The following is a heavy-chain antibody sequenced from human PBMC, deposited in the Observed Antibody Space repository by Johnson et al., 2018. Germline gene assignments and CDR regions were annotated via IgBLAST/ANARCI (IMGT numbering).Heavy chain of an antibody. CDR3: ATDLVDPSWFGESYYFYGMDV. D-gene: IGHD3-10*01. CDR1: GFTFSNYG. J-gene: IGHJ6*02. CDR2: ISYDGGNK. V-gene: IGHV3-30*03. Sequence: QVQLGQAGGGVVQPRRSLILSCAASGFTFSNYGMHWVRQAPGKGLAWVAVISYDGGNKFYADSVMARLPISRDNSKNTLYLQMNSLRAEDTAVYHCATDLVDPSWFGESYYFYGMDVWGQGTTVTVSS.